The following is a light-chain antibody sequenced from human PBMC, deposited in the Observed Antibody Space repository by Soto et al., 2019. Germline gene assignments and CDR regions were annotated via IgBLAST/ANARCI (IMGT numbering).Light chain of an antibody. CDR1: QSIGSY. V-gene: IGKV3-11*01. CDR3: QQRSNWPST. CDR2: DAS. J-gene: IGKJ5*01. Sequence: EIMMTQSPATLSVSPGERATLSCRASQSIGSYLAWYQQKPGQAPRLLIYDASNRATGIPARFSGSGSGTDFTLTISSLEPEDFAVYYCQQRSNWPSTFGQGTRLEIK.